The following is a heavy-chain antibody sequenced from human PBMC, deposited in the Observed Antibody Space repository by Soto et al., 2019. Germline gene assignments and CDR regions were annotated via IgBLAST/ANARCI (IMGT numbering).Heavy chain of an antibody. CDR2: INPNSGGT. V-gene: IGHV1-2*04. CDR3: ASDCLPTPLRGYGGNPYYLDY. D-gene: IGHD4-17*01. Sequence: QVQLVQSGAEVKKPGASVKVSCKASGYTFTGYYMHWVRQAPGQGLAWMGWINPNSGGTNYAQKVQGWVTMSRDTCISTAYMELSRLRSDDTAVYYCASDCLPTPLRGYGGNPYYLDYWGQGPLVTVSS. J-gene: IGHJ4*02. CDR1: GYTFTGYY.